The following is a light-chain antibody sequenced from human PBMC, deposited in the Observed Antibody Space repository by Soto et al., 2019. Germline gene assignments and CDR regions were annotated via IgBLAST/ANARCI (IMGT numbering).Light chain of an antibody. CDR1: QSVSSSH. CDR2: GAS. CDR3: QQYVYSPPGIT. J-gene: IGKJ5*01. V-gene: IGKV3-20*01. Sequence: EIVLTQSPGTLSLSPGERATLSCRASQSVSSSHLAWYQQKPGQAPRLLIYGASSRATGIPDRFSGSGSGTDVTLTISRLEPEDFAVYYCQQYVYSPPGITFGQGTRLEIK.